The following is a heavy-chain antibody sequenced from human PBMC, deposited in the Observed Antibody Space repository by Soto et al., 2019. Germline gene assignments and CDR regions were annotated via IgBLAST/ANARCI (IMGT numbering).Heavy chain of an antibody. CDR1: GGTFSSYA. D-gene: IGHD4-17*01. Sequence: ASVKVSCKASGGTFSSYAISWVRQAPGQGLEWMGGIIPIFGTANYAQKFQGRVTITADKSTSTAYMELSSLRSEDTAVYYCASQAVTRNFDYWGQGTLVTVSS. CDR3: ASQAVTRNFDY. V-gene: IGHV1-69*06. CDR2: IIPIFGTA. J-gene: IGHJ4*02.